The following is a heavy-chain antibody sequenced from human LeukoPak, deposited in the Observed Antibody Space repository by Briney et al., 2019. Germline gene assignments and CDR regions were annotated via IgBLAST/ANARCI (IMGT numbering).Heavy chain of an antibody. Sequence: SVKVSCKASGGTFSSYAISWVRQAPGQGLEWMGRIIPILGIANYAQKFQGRVTMTTDTSTSTAYMELRSLRSDDTAVYYCAREVRSTVSTKSRGYYYYYCGMDVWGQGTTVTVSS. CDR1: GGTFSSYA. CDR3: AREVRSTVSTKSRGYYYYYCGMDV. J-gene: IGHJ6*02. V-gene: IGHV1-69*04. CDR2: IIPILGIA. D-gene: IGHD4-17*01.